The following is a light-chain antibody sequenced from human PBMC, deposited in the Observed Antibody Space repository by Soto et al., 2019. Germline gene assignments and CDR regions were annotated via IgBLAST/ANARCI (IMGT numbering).Light chain of an antibody. CDR1: QSISSW. CDR3: QQYNNYPWT. CDR2: KAS. J-gene: IGKJ1*01. V-gene: IGKV1-5*03. Sequence: DIQMTQSPSTLSASVGDRVTITCRASQSISSWLAWYQQKPRKAPKLLIYKASSLESGVPSRFSGSGSGTEFTLPISSLQPDDFATYYCQQYNNYPWTFGQGTKVEIK.